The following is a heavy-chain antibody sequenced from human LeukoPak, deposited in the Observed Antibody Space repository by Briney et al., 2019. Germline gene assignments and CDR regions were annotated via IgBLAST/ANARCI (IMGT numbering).Heavy chain of an antibody. CDR3: ARGLYVAGEEFNY. V-gene: IGHV1-2*04. J-gene: IGHJ4*02. Sequence: ASVKVSCKASGYTFTGYYMHWVRQAPGRGLEWMGWINPNSGGTNYAQKFQGWVTMTRDTSISTAYMELSRLRSDDTAVYYCARGLYVAGEEFNYWGQGTLVTVSS. CDR2: INPNSGGT. CDR1: GYTFTGYY. D-gene: IGHD6-19*01.